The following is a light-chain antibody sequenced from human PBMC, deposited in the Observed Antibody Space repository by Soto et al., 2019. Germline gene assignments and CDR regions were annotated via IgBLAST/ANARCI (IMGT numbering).Light chain of an antibody. V-gene: IGKV3-20*01. J-gene: IGKJ2*01. Sequence: EIVLTQSPGILSLSPGERATLSCRASPSVSGNYLAWYQQKPGQSPSLLIYDSADRATGIPDRFTGSASRTAFTITISRVEPEDFAVYYCQQYGNSPAYSFGQATKVEIK. CDR3: QQYGNSPAYS. CDR1: PSVSGNY. CDR2: DSA.